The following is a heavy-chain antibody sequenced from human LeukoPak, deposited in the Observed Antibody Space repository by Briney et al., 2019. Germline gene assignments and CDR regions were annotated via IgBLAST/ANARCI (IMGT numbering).Heavy chain of an antibody. D-gene: IGHD3-3*01. Sequence: GGSLRLSCAASGFTFSSYGMHWVRQAPGKGLEWVAFIRYDGGNKYHTDSVKGRFTISRDTSKNTLYLQMNSLRAEDTAVYYCAKGVRITIFGVAPPFDYWGQGTLVTVSS. J-gene: IGHJ4*02. V-gene: IGHV3-30*02. CDR1: GFTFSSYG. CDR3: AKGVRITIFGVAPPFDY. CDR2: IRYDGGNK.